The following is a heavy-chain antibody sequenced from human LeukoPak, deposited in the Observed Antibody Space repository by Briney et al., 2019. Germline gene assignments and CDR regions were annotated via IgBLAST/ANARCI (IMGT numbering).Heavy chain of an antibody. CDR2: INSDVSST. J-gene: IGHJ6*02. V-gene: IGHV3-74*01. CDR3: ARYCGGDCYGMDV. Sequence: GGSLRLSCAASGFTFSNYWMHWVRQAPGKGLVWVSRINSDVSSTSYADSVKGRFTISRDNAKNTLYLQMNSLRAEGTAVYYCARYCGGDCYGMDVWGQGTTVTVSS. D-gene: IGHD2-21*01. CDR1: GFTFSNYW.